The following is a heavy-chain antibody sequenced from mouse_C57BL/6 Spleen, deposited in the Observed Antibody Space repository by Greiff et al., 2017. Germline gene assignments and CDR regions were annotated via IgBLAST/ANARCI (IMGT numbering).Heavy chain of an antibody. Sequence: VQLQQSGPELVKPGASVKISCKASGYTFTDYYMNWVKQSHGKSLEWIGDINPNNGGTSYNQKFKGKATLTVDKSSSTAYMELRSLTSEDSAVYYCARQLRLRGYAMDYWGQGTSVTVSS. CDR3: ARQLRLRGYAMDY. CDR2: INPNNGGT. D-gene: IGHD3-2*02. CDR1: GYTFTDYY. J-gene: IGHJ4*01. V-gene: IGHV1-26*01.